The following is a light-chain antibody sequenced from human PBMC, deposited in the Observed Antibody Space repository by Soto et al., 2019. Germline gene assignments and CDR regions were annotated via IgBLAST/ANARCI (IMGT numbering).Light chain of an antibody. J-gene: IGKJ5*01. CDR1: QSISGY. CDR2: GAY. V-gene: IGKV1-27*01. Sequence: DIQMTQSPSSLSASVGDRVTITCRASQSISGYLNWYQQKPGKVPKLLIYGAYTLQSGVPSRFSGSGSGTDFTLTISSLQPEDVAIYYCQKYNSGLITFGQGTRLEIK. CDR3: QKYNSGLIT.